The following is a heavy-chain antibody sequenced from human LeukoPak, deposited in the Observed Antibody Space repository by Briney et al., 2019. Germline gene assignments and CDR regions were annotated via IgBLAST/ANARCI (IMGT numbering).Heavy chain of an antibody. J-gene: IGHJ4*02. CDR3: ARGGGSYYFYY. Sequence: GGSLRLSCAASGFTFSNYWMNWVRQAPGKGLEWVANIKQDGSDQYYVDSVKGRFTISRDNAKNSLYLQMNSLRAEDTAVYYCARGGGSYYFYYWGQGTLVTVSS. CDR2: IKQDGSDQ. V-gene: IGHV3-7*05. CDR1: GFTFSNYW. D-gene: IGHD1-26*01.